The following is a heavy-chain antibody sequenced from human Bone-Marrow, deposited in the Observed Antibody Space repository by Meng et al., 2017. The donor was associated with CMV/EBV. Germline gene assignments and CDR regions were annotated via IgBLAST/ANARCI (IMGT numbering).Heavy chain of an antibody. CDR2: ITPIFGTP. Sequence: SVKVSCKASGGSFSNYIISWVRQAPGQGLEWMGGITPIFGTPNYAQKFQGRVTITTDESTSTAYLELSSLRSEDTAVYYCATSAVVVAAAVYYNGMAVWGQGPTVTVYS. J-gene: IGHJ6*02. D-gene: IGHD2-2*01. CDR1: GGSFSNYI. V-gene: IGHV1-69*05. CDR3: ATSAVVVAAAVYYNGMAV.